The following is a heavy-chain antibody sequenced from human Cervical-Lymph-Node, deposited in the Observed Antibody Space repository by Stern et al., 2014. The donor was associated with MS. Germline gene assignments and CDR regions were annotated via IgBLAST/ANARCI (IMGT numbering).Heavy chain of an antibody. CDR1: GFSLSNSG. Sequence: EQLVESGGGVVQPGRSLTLSCAASGFSLSNSGMHWVRQAPGKGLEWVAVMSFVGGNKKYGDSVKGRFSISRDMANNTLFLQMNSLRPEDTAVYYCMGVGDAMHVWAQGTTVIVSS. CDR2: MSFVGGNK. CDR3: MGVGDAMHV. J-gene: IGHJ6*02. V-gene: IGHV3-30*03.